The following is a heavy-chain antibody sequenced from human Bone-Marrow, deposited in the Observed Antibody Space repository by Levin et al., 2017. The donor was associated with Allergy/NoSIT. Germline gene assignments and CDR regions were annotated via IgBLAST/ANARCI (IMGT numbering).Heavy chain of an antibody. CDR3: ARGLPAYFTSGSYHSYYYYYLDV. CDR1: GDSFSDYY. J-gene: IGHJ6*02. CDR2: INQSGTT. D-gene: IGHD3-10*01. V-gene: IGHV4-34*01. Sequence: SQTLSLTCAVYGDSFSDYYWNWIRQPPGKGLEWIGEINQSGTTNYNPSLKTRVTLSVDASKDQFSLRLSSVTAAHTAVYYCARGLPAYFTSGSYHSYYYYYLDVWGQGTTVTVSS.